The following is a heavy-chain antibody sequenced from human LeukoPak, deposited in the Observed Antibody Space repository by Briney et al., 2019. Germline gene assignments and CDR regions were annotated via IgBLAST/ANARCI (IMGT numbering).Heavy chain of an antibody. CDR3: ARSAAVVIPYDVFDI. CDR2: ISYDGSNK. CDR1: GFTFSSYA. Sequence: GRSLRLSCAASGFTFSSYAMHWVRQAPGKGLEWVAVISYDGSNKYYADSVKGRFTISRDNSKHTLYLQMNSLRDDDKAIYSCARSAAVVIPYDVFDIWGQGTMVIVSS. D-gene: IGHD4-23*01. V-gene: IGHV3-30*04. J-gene: IGHJ3*02.